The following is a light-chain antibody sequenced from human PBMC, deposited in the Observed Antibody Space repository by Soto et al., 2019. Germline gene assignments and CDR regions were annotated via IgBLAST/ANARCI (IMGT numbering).Light chain of an antibody. CDR1: QSISNY. J-gene: IGKJ4*01. V-gene: IGKV1-39*01. CDR2: AAS. Sequence: DIQMTQSPSSLSAFVGDRVTITCRASQSISNYLSWYQQKPGKAPKLLIYAASSLQGGVPSRFSGSGSGTDFTLTISSLQPEDFATYYCQQSNSIPLTFGGGTKVEMK. CDR3: QQSNSIPLT.